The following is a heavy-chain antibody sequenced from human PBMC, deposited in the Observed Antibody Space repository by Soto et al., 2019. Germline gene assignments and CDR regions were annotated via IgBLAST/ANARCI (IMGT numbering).Heavy chain of an antibody. CDR3: ARPVTSLDGTSVFDC. V-gene: IGHV3-7*01. CDR1: GFTLSSYW. J-gene: IGHJ4*02. CDR2: IKKDGSEK. D-gene: IGHD1-26*01. Sequence: EVHLVESGGGLVQPGGSLGLSCVVSGFTLSSYWMSWVRQVPGKGLEWVASIKKDGSEKKYVDSVKGRFTISRDNGKNSLYLQMNSLSAEDTGVYYCARPVTSLDGTSVFDCWGQGTLVTISS.